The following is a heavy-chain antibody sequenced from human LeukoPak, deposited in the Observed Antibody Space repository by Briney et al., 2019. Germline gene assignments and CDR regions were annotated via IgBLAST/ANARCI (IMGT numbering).Heavy chain of an antibody. D-gene: IGHD3-10*01. J-gene: IGHJ4*02. Sequence: SETLSLTCAVSGYSISSGYYWAWIRPPPGKGLEWIGIVYHSGSTYYNPSLKSRVLMSLDTSKNHFSLKLSSVTAADTAVYYCARRVGSGTYYSFDYWGQGTLVTVSS. CDR3: ARRVGSGTYYSFDY. V-gene: IGHV4-38-2*01. CDR2: VYHSGST. CDR1: GYSISSGYY.